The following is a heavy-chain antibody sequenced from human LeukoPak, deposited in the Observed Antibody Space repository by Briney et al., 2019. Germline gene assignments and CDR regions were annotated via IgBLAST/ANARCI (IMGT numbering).Heavy chain of an antibody. Sequence: GASVKVSCKASGYTFTSYDINWVRQATGQGLEWMGWMNPNSGNTGYAQKFQGRVTMTRNTSISTAYMELSSLRSEDMAVYYCARGAGLAPYYDFWSGYSTRNGFDPWGQGTLVTVSS. CDR2: MNPNSGNT. J-gene: IGHJ5*02. CDR1: GYTFTSYD. D-gene: IGHD3-3*01. CDR3: ARGAGLAPYYDFWSGYSTRNGFDP. V-gene: IGHV1-8*01.